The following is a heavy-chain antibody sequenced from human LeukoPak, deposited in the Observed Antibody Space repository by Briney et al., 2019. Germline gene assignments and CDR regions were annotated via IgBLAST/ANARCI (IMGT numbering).Heavy chain of an antibody. CDR2: INPSGGST. Sequence: ASVKVSCKASGYTFTSYYMHWVRQAPGQGLEWMGIINPSGGSTSYAQKFQGRVTMTRDTSTSTVYMELSSLRSEDTAVYYCARGAGNDYGDYLPGVFVDYWGQGTLVTVSS. D-gene: IGHD4-17*01. CDR1: GYTFTSYY. CDR3: ARGAGNDYGDYLPGVFVDY. V-gene: IGHV1-46*01. J-gene: IGHJ4*02.